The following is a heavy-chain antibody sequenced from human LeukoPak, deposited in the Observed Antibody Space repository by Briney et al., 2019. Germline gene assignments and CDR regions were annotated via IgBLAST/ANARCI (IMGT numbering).Heavy chain of an antibody. J-gene: IGHJ4*02. Sequence: PGGSLRLSCAASGFTFSDYEMNWVRQAPGKGLEWVSSISSSSSYIYYADSVKGRFTISRDNAKNSLYLQMNSLRAEDTAVYYCARRYSSSWYEYDYWGQGTLVTVSS. CDR1: GFTFSDYE. CDR3: ARRYSSSWYEYDY. CDR2: ISSSSSYI. D-gene: IGHD6-13*01. V-gene: IGHV3-21*01.